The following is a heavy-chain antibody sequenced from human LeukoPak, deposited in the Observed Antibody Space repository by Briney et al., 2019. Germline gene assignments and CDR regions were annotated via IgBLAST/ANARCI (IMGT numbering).Heavy chain of an antibody. CDR3: ARDALGDVILWFGELAY. D-gene: IGHD3-10*01. V-gene: IGHV1-2*02. Sequence: ASVNVSCKASGYTFTGHYIHWVRQAPGQGLEWMGWINPNSGGTQYAQKFQGRVTMTRDTSISTAYMELSSLRPDDTAVYYCARDALGDVILWFGELAYWGQGTLVTVSS. CDR2: INPNSGGT. J-gene: IGHJ4*02. CDR1: GYTFTGHY.